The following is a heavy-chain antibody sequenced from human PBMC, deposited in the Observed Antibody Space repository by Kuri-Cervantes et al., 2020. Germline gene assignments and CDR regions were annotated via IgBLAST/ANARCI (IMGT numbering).Heavy chain of an antibody. CDR1: GFTFSSYW. D-gene: IGHD6-19*01. V-gene: IGHV3-74*01. CDR3: ARDPSPDPYTSGPYYFDY. CDR2: INSDGRST. J-gene: IGHJ4*02. Sequence: GESLKISCAASGFTFSSYWMHWVRRAPGKGLVWVSRINSDGRSTNSADSVKGRFIISRDNAKNTLYLQMNSLRAEDTAVYYCARDPSPDPYTSGPYYFDYWGQGTLVTVSS.